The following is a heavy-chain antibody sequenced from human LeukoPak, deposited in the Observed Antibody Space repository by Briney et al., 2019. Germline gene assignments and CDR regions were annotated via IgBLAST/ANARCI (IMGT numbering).Heavy chain of an antibody. J-gene: IGHJ5*02. Sequence: GGSLRLSCAASGFTFSDCYMSWIRQAPGKGLEWVSYISSSGSTIYYADSVKGRFTISRDNSKNTLYLQMNSLRAEDTAVYYCAKDVGYYGSGPNWFDPWGQGTLVTVSS. V-gene: IGHV3-11*04. CDR3: AKDVGYYGSGPNWFDP. CDR2: ISSSGSTI. CDR1: GFTFSDCY. D-gene: IGHD3-10*01.